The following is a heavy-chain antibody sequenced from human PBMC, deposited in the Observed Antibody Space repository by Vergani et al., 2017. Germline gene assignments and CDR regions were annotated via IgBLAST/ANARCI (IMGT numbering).Heavy chain of an antibody. D-gene: IGHD3-9*01. V-gene: IGHV3-21*05. J-gene: IGHJ6*03. CDR3: ASGYCDWTYYMDV. CDR2: ISSSSSTI. CDR1: GFTFSSYS. Sequence: VQLVESGGGLVKPGGSLRLSCAASGFTFSSYSMNWVRQAPRKGLEWVSYISSSSSTIYYADSVKGRFTISRDNAKNSLYLQMNSLRAEDTAVYYCASGYCDWTYYMDVWGKGTTVTVSS.